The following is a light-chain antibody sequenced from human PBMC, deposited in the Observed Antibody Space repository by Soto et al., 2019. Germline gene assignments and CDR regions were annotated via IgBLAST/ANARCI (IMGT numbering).Light chain of an antibody. V-gene: IGKV3-15*01. J-gene: IGKJ5*01. Sequence: EIVMTQSIATLSVSPGERATLSCRASQSVSSNLAWYQQKPGQAPRLLIYDASTRANGIPARFSGSGSGTELTLTISSLQSEDFAVYYCQQYNNWPTITFGQGTRLEIK. CDR2: DAS. CDR1: QSVSSN. CDR3: QQYNNWPTIT.